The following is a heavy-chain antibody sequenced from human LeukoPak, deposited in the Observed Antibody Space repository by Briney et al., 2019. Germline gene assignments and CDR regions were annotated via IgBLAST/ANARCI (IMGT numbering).Heavy chain of an antibody. CDR1: GGTFSSYA. V-gene: IGHV1-69*01. CDR2: IIPIFGTA. J-gene: IGHJ4*02. CDR3: AREEVVGATPGPIDY. D-gene: IGHD1-26*01. Sequence: SVKVSCKASGGTFSSYAISWVRQTPGQGLEWMGGIIPIFGTANYAQKFQGRVTITADESTSTAYMELSSLRSEDTAVYYCAREEVVGATPGPIDYWGQGTLVTVSS.